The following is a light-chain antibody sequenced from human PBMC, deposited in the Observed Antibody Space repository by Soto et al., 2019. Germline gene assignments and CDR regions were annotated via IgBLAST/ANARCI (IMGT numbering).Light chain of an antibody. J-gene: IGKJ5*01. CDR3: QQSYSSPPT. CDR2: GAT. CDR1: PTISNY. V-gene: IGKV1-39*01. Sequence: DIQMTQSPSSLSASVGDIVTIVFRASPTISNYLNWYQQKPGKAPKVLIYGATHLQSGVPSRFSGSRSGPDFTLTISSLQPEDFATYYCQQSYSSPPTFGQGTRLEIK.